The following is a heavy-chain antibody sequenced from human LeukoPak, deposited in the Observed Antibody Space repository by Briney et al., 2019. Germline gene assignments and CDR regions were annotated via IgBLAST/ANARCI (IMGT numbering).Heavy chain of an antibody. J-gene: IGHJ4*02. D-gene: IGHD3-16*01. CDR1: GGYISSSSYY. CDR2: IYYSGST. CDR3: ARLSRGFGGVTREDY. Sequence: SETLSLTCTVSGGYISSSSYYWGWIRQPPGKGLEWIGTIYYSGSTYYNPSLKSRVTISVDTSKNQFSLKLNSVTAADTAVYYCARLSRGFGGVTREDYWGQGTLVTVSS. V-gene: IGHV4-39*07.